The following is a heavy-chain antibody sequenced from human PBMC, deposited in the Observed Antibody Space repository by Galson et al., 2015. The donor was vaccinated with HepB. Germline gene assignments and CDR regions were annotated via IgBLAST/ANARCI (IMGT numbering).Heavy chain of an antibody. J-gene: IGHJ4*02. D-gene: IGHD6-13*01. CDR2: IKSKTDGGTT. V-gene: IGHV3-15*01. Sequence: SLRLSCAASGFTFSNAWMSWVRQAPGKGLEWVGRIKSKTDGGTTDYAAPVKGRFTISRDDSKNTLHLQMNSLKTEDTAVYYCTTEIAAAGPFFDYWGQGTLVTVSS. CDR1: GFTFSNAW. CDR3: TTEIAAAGPFFDY.